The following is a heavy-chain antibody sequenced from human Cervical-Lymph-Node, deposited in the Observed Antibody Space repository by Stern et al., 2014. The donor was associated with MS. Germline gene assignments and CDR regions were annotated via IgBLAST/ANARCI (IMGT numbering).Heavy chain of an antibody. CDR2: IIPIFGTA. V-gene: IGHV1-69*01. D-gene: IGHD3-3*01. Sequence: VQLVQSGAEVKKPGSSVKVSCKASVGTFSSYAISWVRQAPGQGLEWMGGIIPIFGTANYAQKFQGRVTITADESTSTAYMELSSLRSEDTAVYYCARDSKQYDFWSGYPFIWGQGTLVTVSS. CDR1: VGTFSSYA. J-gene: IGHJ4*02. CDR3: ARDSKQYDFWSGYPFI.